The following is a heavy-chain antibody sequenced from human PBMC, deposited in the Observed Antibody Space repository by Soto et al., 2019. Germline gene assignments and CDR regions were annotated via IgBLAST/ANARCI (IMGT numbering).Heavy chain of an antibody. V-gene: IGHV3-30*18. Sequence: PGGSLRLSCAASGFTFSSYGMHWVRQAPGKGLEWVAVISYDGSNKYYADSVKGRFTISRDNSKNTLYLQMNSLRAEDTAVYYCAKDKGGTYYDFWSGYHSNGMDVWGQGTTVTVSS. CDR3: AKDKGGTYYDFWSGYHSNGMDV. J-gene: IGHJ6*02. CDR2: ISYDGSNK. CDR1: GFTFSSYG. D-gene: IGHD3-3*01.